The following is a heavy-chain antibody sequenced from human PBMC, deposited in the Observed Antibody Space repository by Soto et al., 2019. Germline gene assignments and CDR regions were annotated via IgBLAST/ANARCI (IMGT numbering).Heavy chain of an antibody. D-gene: IGHD6-13*01. CDR1: GFSLSNTRMG. CDR3: ARIKHSTWPTFDYFYGMDV. J-gene: IGHJ6*02. V-gene: IGHV2-26*01. Sequence: QVTLKESGPVLVKPTETLTLTCAVSGFSLSNTRMGVSWIRQPPGKALEWLAHIFSNDEESYSTSLKSRLTISKDTSKSQVILTLTNMDPVDTATYFCARIKHSTWPTFDYFYGMDVWGQGTTVTVSS. CDR2: IFSNDEE.